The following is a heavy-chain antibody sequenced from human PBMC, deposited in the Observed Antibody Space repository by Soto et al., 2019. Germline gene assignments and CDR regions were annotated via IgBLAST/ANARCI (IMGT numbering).Heavy chain of an antibody. Sequence: QVQLVESGGGVVQPGRSLRLSCAASGFTFSSYGMHWVRQAPGKGLERVAVISYDGSNKYYADSVKGRFTISRDNSKYTLYLYMNSLRAEDTAVYYCATEVWASGWYLGDYWGQGTLVTVSS. J-gene: IGHJ4*02. CDR1: GFTFSSYG. CDR3: ATEVWASGWYLGDY. D-gene: IGHD6-19*01. V-gene: IGHV3-30*03. CDR2: ISYDGSNK.